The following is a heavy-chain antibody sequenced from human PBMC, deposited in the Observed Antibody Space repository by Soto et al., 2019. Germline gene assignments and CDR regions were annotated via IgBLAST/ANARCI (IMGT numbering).Heavy chain of an antibody. CDR1: GFTFSSYA. J-gene: IGHJ4*01. CDR2: ISGSDGIT. Sequence: EVQLLESGGGLLQAGGSLRLSCAASGFTFSSYAMSWVRQAPGKGLEWVSSISGSDGITYYGDSVKGRFTISRDNSKNTLYLQMNSLRADDTAVYFCAKGFHIKFGTILPPWYFDYWGHGTLLTVSS. CDR3: AKGFHIKFGTILPPWYFDY. V-gene: IGHV3-23*01. D-gene: IGHD3-16*01.